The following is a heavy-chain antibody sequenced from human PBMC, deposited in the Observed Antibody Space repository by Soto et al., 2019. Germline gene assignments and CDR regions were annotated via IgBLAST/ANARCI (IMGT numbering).Heavy chain of an antibody. Sequence: QVQLQESGPGLVKPSGTLSLTCAVSGGSISSSNWWSWVRQPPGKGLEWIGEIYHSGSTNYNPSLKIRVTISVDKSNNQFSLRLSSVTAADTAVYYCARSYGDYEAFDYWGQGTLVTVSS. CDR3: ARSYGDYEAFDY. J-gene: IGHJ4*02. V-gene: IGHV4-4*02. CDR2: IYHSGST. D-gene: IGHD4-17*01. CDR1: GGSISSSNW.